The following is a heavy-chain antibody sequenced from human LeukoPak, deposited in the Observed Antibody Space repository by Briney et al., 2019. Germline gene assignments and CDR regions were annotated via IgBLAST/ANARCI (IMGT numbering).Heavy chain of an antibody. CDR3: ARRITTIVEEFDY. Sequence: GGSLRLSCAASGFTFSDYYMSWIRQAPGKGLEWVSYISSSGSTIYYADSVKGRFTISRDNSKNTLYLQMNSLRAEDTAVYYCARRITTIVEEFDYWGQGTLVTVSS. V-gene: IGHV3-11*04. D-gene: IGHD3-22*01. J-gene: IGHJ4*02. CDR2: ISSSGSTI. CDR1: GFTFSDYY.